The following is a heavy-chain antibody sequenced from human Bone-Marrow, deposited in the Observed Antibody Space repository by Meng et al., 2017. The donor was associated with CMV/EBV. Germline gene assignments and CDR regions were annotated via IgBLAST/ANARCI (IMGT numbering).Heavy chain of an antibody. CDR1: GYTSTAHY. CDR3: ARDNNWGPDY. CDR2: IQPHRGDT. J-gene: IGHJ4*02. V-gene: IGHV1-2*02. D-gene: IGHD7-27*01. Sequence: VSCTASGYTSTAHYFHWVRQAPGQGLEWMGWIQPHRGDTNYAQQFQGRVTLTRDTSINTGYMELTRLTSDHTAVYYCARDNNWGPDYWGQGTLVTVSS.